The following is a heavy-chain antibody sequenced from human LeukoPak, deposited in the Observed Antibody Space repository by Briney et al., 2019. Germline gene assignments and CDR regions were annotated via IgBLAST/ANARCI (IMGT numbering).Heavy chain of an antibody. V-gene: IGHV3-23*01. D-gene: IGHD5-18*01. Sequence: PGGSLRLSCAASGFTYSSYAMSWVRQAPGKGLEWVSTFSGSGGNTYYADSVKGRFTISRDNSKNTLYLQMNSLRAEDTAVYYCAKGLGYSYGQGHDYWGQGTLVTVSS. CDR3: AKGLGYSYGQGHDY. CDR2: FSGSGGNT. J-gene: IGHJ4*02. CDR1: GFTYSSYA.